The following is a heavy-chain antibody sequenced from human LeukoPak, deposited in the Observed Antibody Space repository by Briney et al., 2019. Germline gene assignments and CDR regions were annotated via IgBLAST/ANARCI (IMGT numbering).Heavy chain of an antibody. Sequence: ASVKVSCKASGYPFSNYDVNWVRQATGQGLEWMAWMNPGSGDTGYAQKFQGRLTINSNISMNTASMGLRLHTSEDTAVYFCARSRRGYYMDVWGTGTPVTVSS. J-gene: IGHJ6*03. CDR3: ARSRRGYYMDV. CDR1: GYPFSNYD. CDR2: MNPGSGDT. V-gene: IGHV1-8*01.